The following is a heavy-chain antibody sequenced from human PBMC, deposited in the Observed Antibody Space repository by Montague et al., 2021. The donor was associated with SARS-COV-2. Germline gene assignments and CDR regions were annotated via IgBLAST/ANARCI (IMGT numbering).Heavy chain of an antibody. Sequence: SETLSLTCAVYGASFNGYYWTWIRQPPGKGLEWRGEINHSGSTSYNPSLRSRVTISVDTAKNQFSLKLTSVTAAATAVYYCTRRLHGFSRYYLDYWGQGTLVTVSS. D-gene: IGHD5-24*01. CDR2: INHSGST. CDR3: TRRLHGFSRYYLDY. CDR1: GASFNGYY. V-gene: IGHV4-34*01. J-gene: IGHJ4*02.